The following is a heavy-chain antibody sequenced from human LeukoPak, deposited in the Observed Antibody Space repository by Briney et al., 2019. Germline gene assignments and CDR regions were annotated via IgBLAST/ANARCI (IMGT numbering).Heavy chain of an antibody. V-gene: IGHV3-23*01. CDR1: GFTFSSYA. J-gene: IGHJ4*02. CDR3: AKSHSVVSRGYFDY. D-gene: IGHD2-2*01. Sequence: GGSLRLSCAASGFTFSSYAMTWVRQAPGKGLEWVSTISDSGGSTYYANSVKGRFTLSRDNSNNTLFVQMNSLGAEDTAVYYCAKSHSVVSRGYFDYWGQGILVTVSS. CDR2: ISDSGGST.